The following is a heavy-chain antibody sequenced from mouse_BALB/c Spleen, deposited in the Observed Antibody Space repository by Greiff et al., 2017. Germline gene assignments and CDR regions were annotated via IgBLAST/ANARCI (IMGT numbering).Heavy chain of an antibody. Sequence: VQLQQSGPELVKPGASVKISCKASGYAFSSSWMNWVKQRPGQGLEWIGRIYPGDGDTNYNGKFKGKATLTADKSSSTAYMQLSSLTSVDSAVYFCALTTATAMDYWGQGTSVTVSS. J-gene: IGHJ4*01. CDR3: ALTTATAMDY. CDR1: GYAFSSSW. V-gene: IGHV1-82*01. D-gene: IGHD1-2*01. CDR2: IYPGDGDT.